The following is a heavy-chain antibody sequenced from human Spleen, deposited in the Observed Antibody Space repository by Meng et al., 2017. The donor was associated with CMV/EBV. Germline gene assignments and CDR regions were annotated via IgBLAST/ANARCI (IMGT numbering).Heavy chain of an antibody. CDR1: GYTFTGYY. CDR2: IHPNSGGT. V-gene: IGHV1-2*02. Sequence: GESLKISCKSSGYTFTGYYIHWVRQAPGQGLEWMGWIHPNSGGTNYAQKFQGRVTMTSDTSINTAYMELSSLRSDDTAVYYCARNYYGSGGHNYLNWFDPWGQGTLVTVSS. CDR3: ARNYYGSGGHNYLNWFDP. D-gene: IGHD3-10*01. J-gene: IGHJ5*02.